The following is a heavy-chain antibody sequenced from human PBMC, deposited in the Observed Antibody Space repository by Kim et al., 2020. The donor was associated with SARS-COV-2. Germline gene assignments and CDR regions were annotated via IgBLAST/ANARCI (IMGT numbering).Heavy chain of an antibody. J-gene: IGHJ3*02. CDR2: IYYSGST. V-gene: IGHV4-61*01. D-gene: IGHD1-26*01. Sequence: SETLSLTCTVSGGSVSSGTYYWSWIRQPPGKGLEYIGYIYYSGSTNYNSSLNSRVTISLDTSKNQFSLKLNSVTAADTAVYYCARYSGSRGRSAFDIWGQGPMVIVSS. CDR3: ARYSGSRGRSAFDI. CDR1: GGSVSSGTYY.